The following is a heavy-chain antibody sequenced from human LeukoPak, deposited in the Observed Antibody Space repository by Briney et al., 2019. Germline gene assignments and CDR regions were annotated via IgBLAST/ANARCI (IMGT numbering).Heavy chain of an antibody. D-gene: IGHD3-16*01. J-gene: IGHJ4*02. V-gene: IGHV3-43*01. CDR2: ISWDGGST. CDR1: GFTFDGFS. CDR3: VKDLANSYAFDS. Sequence: GGSLRLSCAASGFTFDGFSMYWVRQPPGKGLEWVSLISWDGGSTYYADSVKGRFTISRDNSKNSLYLQMNSLRTEDTALCYCVKDLANSYAFDSWGQGTLVTVSS.